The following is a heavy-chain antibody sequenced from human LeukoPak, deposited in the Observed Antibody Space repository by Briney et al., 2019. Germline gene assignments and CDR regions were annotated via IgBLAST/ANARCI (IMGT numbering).Heavy chain of an antibody. CDR2: FDPEDGET. V-gene: IGHV1-24*01. J-gene: IGHJ6*02. Sequence: ASVKVSCKVSGYTLTELSMHWVRQAPGKGLEWMGGFDPEDGETIYAQKFQGRVTMTKDTSTGTAYMELSSLRSEDTAVYYCAAASPKTQYYYYYYGMDVWGQGTTVTVSS. D-gene: IGHD2-2*01. CDR3: AAASPKTQYYYYYYGMDV. CDR1: GYTLTELS.